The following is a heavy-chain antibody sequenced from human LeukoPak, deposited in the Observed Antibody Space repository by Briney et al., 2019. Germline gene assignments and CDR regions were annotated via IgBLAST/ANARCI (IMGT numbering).Heavy chain of an antibody. CDR2: IIPIFGTA. Sequence: SVKVSCKASGCTFSSYAISWVRQAPGHGLEWIGGIIPIFGTANYAQKFQGIVTITTDESTSTAYMELRSLRSEDTAVYYCARGDLRSRYYFYYIDVWGKGTTVTVSS. CDR1: GCTFSSYA. V-gene: IGHV1-69*05. J-gene: IGHJ6*03. D-gene: IGHD5-12*01. CDR3: ARGDLRSRYYFYYIDV.